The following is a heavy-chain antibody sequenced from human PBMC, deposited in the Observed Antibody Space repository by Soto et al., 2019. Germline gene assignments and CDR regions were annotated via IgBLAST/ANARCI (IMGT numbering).Heavy chain of an antibody. Sequence: ASVKVSFKPSGYTFTTYAMHWVRQAPGQRLEWMGWINAGNGNTKYSHKFQGRVTISRDTSASTVYMELSSLISEDTAVYFCARASYDLLTGITSLSYFDYWGQGTLVTVSS. CDR3: ARASYDLLTGITSLSYFDY. D-gene: IGHD3-9*01. CDR2: INAGNGNT. J-gene: IGHJ4*02. CDR1: GYTFTTYA. V-gene: IGHV1-3*01.